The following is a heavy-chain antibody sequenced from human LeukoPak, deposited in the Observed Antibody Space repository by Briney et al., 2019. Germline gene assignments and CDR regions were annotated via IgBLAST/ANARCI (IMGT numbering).Heavy chain of an antibody. CDR3: ARDLRYYYGSGNVLYNWFDP. J-gene: IGHJ5*02. V-gene: IGHV3-21*01. CDR2: ISSSNSYI. CDR1: GFTFSSYS. D-gene: IGHD3-10*01. Sequence: GGSLRLSCAASGFTFSSYSMNWVRQAPGKGLEWVSSISSSNSYIYYADSVKGRFTISRDNAKNSLYLQMNSLRAEDTAVYYCARDLRYYYGSGNVLYNWFDPWGQGTLVTVSS.